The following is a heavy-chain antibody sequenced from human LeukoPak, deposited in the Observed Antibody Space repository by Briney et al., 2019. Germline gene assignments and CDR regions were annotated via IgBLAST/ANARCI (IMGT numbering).Heavy chain of an antibody. CDR1: GFTVSSTY. J-gene: IGHJ4*02. Sequence: QTGGSLRLSCAASGFTVSSTYMSWVRQAPGKGLEWVSLIYSDGTTFYADSVKGRFAISTDNSKNTLYLQMSSLRAEDTAVYYCARDSSSFPNYFDYWGQGTLITVSS. CDR3: ARDSSSFPNYFDY. V-gene: IGHV3-53*01. CDR2: IYSDGTT. D-gene: IGHD3-3*02.